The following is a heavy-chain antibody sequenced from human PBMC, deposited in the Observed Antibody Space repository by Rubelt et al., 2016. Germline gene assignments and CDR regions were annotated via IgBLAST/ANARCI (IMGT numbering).Heavy chain of an antibody. J-gene: IGHJ3*02. CDR3: ARDRDGWQWLAPSSPDAFDI. V-gene: IGHV1-18*01. Sequence: APGQGLEWMGWISAYNGNTNYAQKLQGRVTMTTDTSTSTAYMELRSLRSDDTAVYYCARDRDGWQWLAPSSPDAFDIWGQGTRVTVSS. CDR2: ISAYNGNT. D-gene: IGHD6-19*01.